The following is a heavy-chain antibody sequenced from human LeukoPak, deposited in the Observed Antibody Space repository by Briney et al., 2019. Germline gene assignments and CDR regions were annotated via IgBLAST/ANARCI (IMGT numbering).Heavy chain of an antibody. CDR2: MYYSGST. Sequence: SETLSLTCTVSGGSTSSYYWSWIRQPPGKGLEWIGYMYYSGSTNYNPPLKSRVTISVDRSKNQFSLSLSSVTAADTAVYYCARGVYCGGDCFYIDSWGQGTLVTVSS. V-gene: IGHV4-59*01. CDR3: ARGVYCGGDCFYIDS. J-gene: IGHJ4*02. D-gene: IGHD2-21*02. CDR1: GGSTSSYY.